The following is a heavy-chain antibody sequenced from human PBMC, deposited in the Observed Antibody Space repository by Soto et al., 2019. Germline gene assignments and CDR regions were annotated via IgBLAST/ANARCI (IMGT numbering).Heavy chain of an antibody. Sequence: PGGSLRLSCAASGFTLSNYAVNWVRQAPGKGLEWVSYISSDSRYIYHGDSGKGRFTISRDNARNSVYLQMNSLRDEDTAVYYCARIKLVDFFFINVDVYDMDVWGPGTLVTVSS. CDR2: ISSDSRYI. V-gene: IGHV3-21*01. J-gene: IGHJ6*02. D-gene: IGHD2-15*01. CDR3: ARIKLVDFFFINVDVYDMDV. CDR1: GFTLSNYA.